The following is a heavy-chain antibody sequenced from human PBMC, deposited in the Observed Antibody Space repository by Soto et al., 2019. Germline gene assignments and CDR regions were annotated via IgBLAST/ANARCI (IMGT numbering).Heavy chain of an antibody. V-gene: IGHV3-23*01. CDR2: ISGSGGST. CDR1: GFTFSNYA. J-gene: IGHJ4*02. D-gene: IGHD2-21*01. Sequence: GGSLRLSCAASGFTFSNYAVTWVRQAPEKGLEWVSTISGSGGSTYYADSVKGRFTISRDNSKNTMLLQMNSLRAEDTAVYYCARIGSVSANFDYWGLGTLVTVSS. CDR3: ARIGSVSANFDY.